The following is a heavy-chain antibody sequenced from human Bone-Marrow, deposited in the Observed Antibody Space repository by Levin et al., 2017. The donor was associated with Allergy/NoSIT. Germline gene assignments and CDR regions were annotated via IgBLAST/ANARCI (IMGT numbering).Heavy chain of an antibody. CDR2: IYYSGST. V-gene: IGHV4-59*01. J-gene: IGHJ3*02. CDR3: ARHDPGDSFGI. Sequence: SQTLSLTCTVSGGSITTYYWSWIRQSPGKGLEWIGYIYYSGSTNYNPSLKSRVTISVDTSKNQFSLNLNSAIAADSAVYYCARHDPGDSFGIWGQGTMVTVSS. D-gene: IGHD7-27*01. CDR1: GGSITTYY.